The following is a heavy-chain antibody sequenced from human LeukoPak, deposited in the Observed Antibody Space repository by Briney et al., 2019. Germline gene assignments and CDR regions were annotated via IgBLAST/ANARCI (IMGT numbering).Heavy chain of an antibody. J-gene: IGHJ4*02. CDR1: GFTFTTYG. V-gene: IGHV3-30*18. D-gene: IGHD6-13*01. CDR3: AKRGHYSINWYHYFDY. Sequence: GGCLRLSCAASGFTFTTYGLHWVRQAPRKGLEWVSAMSSNGGSESYADSVKGRFTISRDNSKNTLFLQMNSLRPDDTAVYYCAKRGHYSINWYHYFDYWGQGTLVTVS. CDR2: MSSNGGSE.